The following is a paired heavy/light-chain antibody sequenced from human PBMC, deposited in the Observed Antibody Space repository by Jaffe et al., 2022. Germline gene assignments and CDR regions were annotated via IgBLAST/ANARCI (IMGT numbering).Light chain of an antibody. CDR1: QSLVYSDGNTY. Sequence: DVVMTQSPLSLPVTLGQPASISCRSSQSLVYSDGNTYLNWFQQRPGQSPRRLIYKVSNRDSGVPDRFSGSGSGTDFTLKISRVEAEDVGVYYCMQGTHLITFGQGTRLEIK. V-gene: IGKV2-30*01. J-gene: IGKJ5*01. CDR3: MQGTHLIT. CDR2: KVS.
Heavy chain of an antibody. CDR1: GFTFSSYA. CDR3: AKAAPYYDFWSGYILFDP. CDR2: ISGSGGST. J-gene: IGHJ5*02. V-gene: IGHV3-23*01. Sequence: EVQLLESGGGLVQPGGSLRLSCAASGFTFSSYAMSWVRQAPGKGLEWVSAISGSGGSTYYADSVKGRFTISRDNSKNTLYLQMNSLRAEDTAVYYCAKAAPYYDFWSGYILFDPWGQGTLVTVSS. D-gene: IGHD3-3*01.